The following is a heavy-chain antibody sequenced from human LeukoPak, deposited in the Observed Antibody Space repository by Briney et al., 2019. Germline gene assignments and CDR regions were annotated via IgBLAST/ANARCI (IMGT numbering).Heavy chain of an antibody. Sequence: GGSLRLSCEASGFTFASYAMTWVRQAPGKGLEWVSSISATDGSTYYAYSVRGRFIISRDNTKNTLFLQMISLRAEDTALYYCVACSSASCYGDRFDPWGQGTLVTVS. D-gene: IGHD2-2*01. V-gene: IGHV3-23*01. CDR1: GFTFASYA. CDR2: ISATDGST. J-gene: IGHJ5*02. CDR3: VACSSASCYGDRFDP.